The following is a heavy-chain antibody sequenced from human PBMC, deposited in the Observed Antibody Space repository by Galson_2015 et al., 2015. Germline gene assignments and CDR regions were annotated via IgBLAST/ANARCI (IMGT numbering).Heavy chain of an antibody. D-gene: IGHD3-3*01. Sequence: LRLSCAASGFTFSSYGMHWIRQAPGKGLEWVAVISYDGSNKYYADSVKGRFTISRDNSKNTLYLQMNSLRAEDTAVYYCARDQSGYYFDYWGQGTLVTVSS. J-gene: IGHJ4*02. CDR1: GFTFSSYG. CDR2: ISYDGSNK. CDR3: ARDQSGYYFDY. V-gene: IGHV3-30*03.